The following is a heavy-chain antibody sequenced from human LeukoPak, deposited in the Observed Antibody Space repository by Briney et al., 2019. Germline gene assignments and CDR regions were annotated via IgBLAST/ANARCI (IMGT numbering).Heavy chain of an antibody. CDR1: RDTASSTSAA. Sequence: SQTLSLTSAIPRDTASSTSAAWSWIRLPPSRCLEWLVRTYYNSKWYTDYALSVKSRITINTDTSKNHFSLQLNSVTPEDTAVYYCARNYYGSGSYYNSFDYWGQGILVTVSS. J-gene: IGHJ4*02. CDR2: TYYNSKWYT. D-gene: IGHD3-10*01. V-gene: IGHV6-1*01. CDR3: ARNYYGSGSYYNSFDY.